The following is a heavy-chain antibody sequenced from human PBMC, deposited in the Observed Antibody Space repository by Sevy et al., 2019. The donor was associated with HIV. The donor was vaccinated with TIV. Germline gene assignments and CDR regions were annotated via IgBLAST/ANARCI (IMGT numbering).Heavy chain of an antibody. V-gene: IGHV3-15*01. CDR3: TTVGFPNWGSEAFDN. J-gene: IGHJ3*02. CDR2: MKSKTDGGTI. Sequence: GGSLRLSCAASGFTFSIIYMNWVRQSPGKGLEWVGRMKSKTDGGTIDYAAPVKDRFTMSRDESKNHLYLQMNSLKADDTAVYYCTTVGFPNWGSEAFDNWGQGTMVTVSS. CDR1: GFTFSIIY. D-gene: IGHD3-16*01.